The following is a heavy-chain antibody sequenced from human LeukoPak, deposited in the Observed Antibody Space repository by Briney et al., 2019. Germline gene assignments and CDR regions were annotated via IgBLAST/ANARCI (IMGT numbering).Heavy chain of an antibody. CDR2: IYTSGST. J-gene: IGHJ4*02. Sequence: SETLSLTCTVSGGSISSYYWSWIRQPAGKGLEWIGRIYTSGSTNYNPSLKSRVTMSVDTSKNQFSLKLSPVTAADTAVYYCARATPYYYDSSGRRYYFDYWGQGTLVTVSS. D-gene: IGHD3-22*01. V-gene: IGHV4-4*07. CDR3: ARATPYYYDSSGRRYYFDY. CDR1: GGSISSYY.